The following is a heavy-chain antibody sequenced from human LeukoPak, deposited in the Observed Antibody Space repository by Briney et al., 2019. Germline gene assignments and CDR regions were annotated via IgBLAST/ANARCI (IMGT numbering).Heavy chain of an antibody. J-gene: IGHJ3*02. V-gene: IGHV1-18*01. CDR2: ISAYNGNT. Sequence: ASVKVSCKASGYTFTSYGISWVPQAPGQGLEWMGWISAYNGNTNYAQKLQGRITMTTDTSTSTAYMELRSLRSDDTAVYYCARVVVIPGDAFDIWGQGTMVTVSS. CDR1: GYTFTSYG. CDR3: ARVVVIPGDAFDI. D-gene: IGHD3-22*01.